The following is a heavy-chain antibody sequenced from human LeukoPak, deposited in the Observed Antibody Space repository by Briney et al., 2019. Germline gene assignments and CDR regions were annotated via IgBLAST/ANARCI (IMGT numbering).Heavy chain of an antibody. D-gene: IGHD3-22*01. Sequence: GGSLRLSCAASGFTVSSNYMTWVRQAPGKGLEWVSVIYSGGSTYYADSVKGRFTISRDNSKNTLYLQMNSLRAEDTAVYYCARGLTSYYDSSGYWGGQGTLVTVSS. J-gene: IGHJ4*02. CDR2: IYSGGST. V-gene: IGHV3-66*01. CDR1: GFTVSSNY. CDR3: ARGLTSYYDSSGYW.